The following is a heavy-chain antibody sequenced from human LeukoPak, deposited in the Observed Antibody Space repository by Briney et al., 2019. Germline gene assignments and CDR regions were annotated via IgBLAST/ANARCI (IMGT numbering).Heavy chain of an antibody. CDR2: ISSSSSYI. Sequence: GGSLRLSCAASGFTFSSYSMNWVRQAPGKGLEWVSSISSSSSYIYYADSVKGRFTISRDNAKNSLYLQMNSLRAEDTAVYYCARGLGYDFWSGYFGGENYYYYMDVWGKGTTVTVSS. CDR1: GFTFSSYS. V-gene: IGHV3-21*01. CDR3: ARGLGYDFWSGYFGGENYYYYMDV. J-gene: IGHJ6*03. D-gene: IGHD3-3*01.